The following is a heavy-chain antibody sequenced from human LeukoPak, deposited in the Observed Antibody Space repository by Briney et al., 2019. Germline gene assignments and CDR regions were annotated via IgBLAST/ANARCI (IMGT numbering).Heavy chain of an antibody. CDR1: GGSFSGYY. J-gene: IGHJ5*02. Sequence: PSETLSLTCAVYGGSFSGYYWSWIRQPPGKGLEWIGEINHSGSTNYNPSLKSRVTISVDTSKNQFSLKLSSVTAADTAVYYCARRLPIVVVPAARGWFDPWGQGTLVTVSS. D-gene: IGHD2-2*01. CDR3: ARRLPIVVVPAARGWFDP. CDR2: INHSGST. V-gene: IGHV4-34*01.